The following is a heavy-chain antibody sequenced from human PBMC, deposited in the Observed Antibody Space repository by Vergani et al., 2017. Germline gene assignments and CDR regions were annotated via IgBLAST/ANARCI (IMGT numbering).Heavy chain of an antibody. CDR2: ISGSGGFT. Sequence: EVQLLESGGNLVQPGGSLRLSCAASGFTFTNFAMTWVRQAPGEGLEWVSGISGSGGFTYYADSVKGRFTISRDNSKNTMFLQMNNLRAEDTAVYYCARVQSPRVVVVQANPHYYYMDVWGKGTTVTVSS. J-gene: IGHJ6*03. CDR3: ARVQSPRVVVVQANPHYYYMDV. D-gene: IGHD2-2*01. CDR1: GFTFTNFA. V-gene: IGHV3-23*01.